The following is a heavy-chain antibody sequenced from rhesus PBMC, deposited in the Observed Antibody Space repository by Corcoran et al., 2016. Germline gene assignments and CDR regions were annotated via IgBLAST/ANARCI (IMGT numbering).Heavy chain of an antibody. J-gene: IGHJ3*01. Sequence: QLQLQESGPGLVKPSETLSVTCAVSGGSISSSYWGWIRQAPGKGLARRGYIDGSGSSTNYNPALTSRGSLSGETAKNQLSLKLSAVTTADTAVYSCGRDHAEGGFFWGQGLRVTVS. CDR2: IDGSGSST. CDR1: GGSISSSY. CDR3: GRDHAEGGFF. V-gene: IGHV4-169*02.